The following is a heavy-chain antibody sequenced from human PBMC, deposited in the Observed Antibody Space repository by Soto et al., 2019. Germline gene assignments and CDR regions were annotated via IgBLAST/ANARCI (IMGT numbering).Heavy chain of an antibody. CDR3: AKDKAVAGMYYYYGMDV. Sequence: PGGSLRLSCAASGFTFSSYAMSWVRQAPGKGLEWVSAISGSGGSTYYADSVKGRFTISRDNSKNTLYLQMNSLRAEDTAVYYCAKDKAVAGMYYYYGMDVWGQGTTVTVSS. CDR1: GFTFSSYA. D-gene: IGHD6-19*01. V-gene: IGHV3-23*01. CDR2: ISGSGGST. J-gene: IGHJ6*02.